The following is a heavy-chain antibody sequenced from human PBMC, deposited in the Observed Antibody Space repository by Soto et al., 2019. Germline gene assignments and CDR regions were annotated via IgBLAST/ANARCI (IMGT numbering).Heavy chain of an antibody. Sequence: QPGGSLRLSCAASGFTFSSYGMHWVRQAPGKGLEWVAVIWYDGSNKYYADSVKGRFTISKDNSKNTLYLQMNSLRAEDTAVYYCASLHDYYDSSGYDAFDIWGQGTMVTVSS. J-gene: IGHJ3*02. CDR3: ASLHDYYDSSGYDAFDI. CDR1: GFTFSSYG. CDR2: IWYDGSNK. V-gene: IGHV3-33*01. D-gene: IGHD3-22*01.